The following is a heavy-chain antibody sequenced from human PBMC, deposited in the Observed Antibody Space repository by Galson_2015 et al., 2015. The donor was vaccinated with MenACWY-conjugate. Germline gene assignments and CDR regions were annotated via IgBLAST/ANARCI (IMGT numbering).Heavy chain of an antibody. CDR3: ARDQGLAASNDDPVRYGLDV. Sequence: ALSISCGAYGVTFNTYDINCVREAAGKGLECARVLSYDGGSNYYADSVRGRLTISRDSSKNTLYLQIISLRTEDTAKYYCARDQGLAASNDDPVRYGLDVWGQGTTVTVSS. CDR2: LSYDGGSN. CDR1: GVTFNTYD. D-gene: IGHD2-8*01. J-gene: IGHJ6*02. V-gene: IGHV3-30*04.